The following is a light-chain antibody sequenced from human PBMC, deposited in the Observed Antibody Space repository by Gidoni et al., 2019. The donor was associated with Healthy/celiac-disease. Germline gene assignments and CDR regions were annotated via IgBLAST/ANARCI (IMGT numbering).Light chain of an antibody. V-gene: IGKV1-39*01. CDR3: QQSYSTPERT. Sequence: DLQMTQSPSSLSASVGDRVTIPCRASQSISSYLHWYQQKPGKAPKLLIYAASSLQSGVPSRFSGSGSWTDVTLTISSLQAEDFATYYCQQSYSTPERTFGGGTKVEIK. CDR1: QSISSY. CDR2: AAS. J-gene: IGKJ4*01.